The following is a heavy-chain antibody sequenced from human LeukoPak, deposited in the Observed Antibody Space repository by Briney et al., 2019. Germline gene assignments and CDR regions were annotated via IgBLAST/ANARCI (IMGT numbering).Heavy chain of an antibody. D-gene: IGHD3-3*01. J-gene: IGHJ4*02. Sequence: ASVTVSCKASGYTFTSYAFHWVRQAPGQRLEWMGRINPNSGGTNYAQKFQGRVTMTRDTSISTAYMELSRLRSDDTAVYYCARATIGFDFWFDFWGQGTLVTVSS. CDR1: GYTFTSYA. CDR3: ARATIGFDFWFDF. CDR2: INPNSGGT. V-gene: IGHV1-2*06.